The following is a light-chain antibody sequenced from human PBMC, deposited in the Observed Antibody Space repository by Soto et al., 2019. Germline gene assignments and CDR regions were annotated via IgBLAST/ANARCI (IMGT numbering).Light chain of an antibody. Sequence: SVLAQPASMSGSPGQSITISCTGSGSDIATFNYVSWYQQYPGKAPKLLIYQVTSRASGVSHRFSGSKSGNTAALTISGLQPEDEAEYYCNSYSSTSFDVFGTGTKVTVL. CDR3: NSYSSTSFDV. CDR1: GSDIATFNY. V-gene: IGLV2-14*01. CDR2: QVT. J-gene: IGLJ1*01.